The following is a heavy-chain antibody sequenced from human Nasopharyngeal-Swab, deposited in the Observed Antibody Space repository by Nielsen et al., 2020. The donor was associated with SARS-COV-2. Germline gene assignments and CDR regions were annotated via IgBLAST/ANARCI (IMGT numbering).Heavy chain of an antibody. D-gene: IGHD2-15*01. CDR2: IYYSGST. J-gene: IGHJ4*02. V-gene: IGHV4-59*12. Sequence: RQAPGKGLEWIGYIYYSGSTNYNPSLKSRVTISVDTSKNQFSLKLSPVTAADTAVYYCARDDRAGTTGLLVQHYFDYWGQGTLDTVSS. CDR3: ARDDRAGTTGLLVQHYFDY.